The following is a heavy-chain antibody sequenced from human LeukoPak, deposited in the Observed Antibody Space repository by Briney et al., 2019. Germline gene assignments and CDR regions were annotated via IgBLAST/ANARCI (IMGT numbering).Heavy chain of an antibody. D-gene: IGHD6-13*01. CDR2: INHSGST. CDR1: GGSFSGYY. Sequence: SETLSLTCAAYGGSFSGYYWSWIRQPPGKGLEWIGEINHSGSTNYNPSLKSRVTISVDTSKNQFSLKLSSVTAADTAVYYCARGIAAAGIAAYDYWGQGTLVTVSS. CDR3: ARGIAAAGIAAYDY. J-gene: IGHJ4*02. V-gene: IGHV4-34*01.